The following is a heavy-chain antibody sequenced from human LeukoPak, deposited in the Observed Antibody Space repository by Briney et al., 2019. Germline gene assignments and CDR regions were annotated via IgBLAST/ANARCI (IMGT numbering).Heavy chain of an antibody. CDR2: IYYGGST. CDR3: ARGGRRYSY. V-gene: IGHV4-59*01. D-gene: IGHD5-18*01. CDR1: GGSISSYY. Sequence: SETLSLTCTVSGGSISSYYWSWIRQPPGKGLEWIGYIYYGGSTNYNPSLKSRVTISVDTSKNQFSLKLSSVTAADTAVYYCARGGRRYSYWGQGTLVTVSS. J-gene: IGHJ4*02.